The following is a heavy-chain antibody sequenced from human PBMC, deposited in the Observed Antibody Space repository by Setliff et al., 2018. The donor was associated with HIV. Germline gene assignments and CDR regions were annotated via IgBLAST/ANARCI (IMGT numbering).Heavy chain of an antibody. CDR1: GGSFSNHY. D-gene: IGHD2-21*02. CDR3: ARGGDWTLDY. CDR2: INPSEST. J-gene: IGHJ4*02. V-gene: IGHV4-34*01. Sequence: PSETRSLTCAVYGGSFSNHYWTWIRQPPGKGLEWIGEINPSESTHYNPSLKSRVTISVDTSKNQFSLILTSVTAADTAVSYCARGGDWTLDYWGRGSLVTVSS.